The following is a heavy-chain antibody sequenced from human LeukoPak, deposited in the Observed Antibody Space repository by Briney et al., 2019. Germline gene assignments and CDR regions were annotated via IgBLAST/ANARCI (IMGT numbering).Heavy chain of an antibody. CDR1: GGTFSSYA. V-gene: IGHV1-2*06. J-gene: IGHJ4*02. D-gene: IGHD5-18*01. Sequence: ASVKVSCMASGGTFSSYAISWVRQAPGQGLEWMGRINPNSGGTNYAQKFQGRVTMTRDTSISTAYMELSRLRSDDTAVYYCARSSDTAMDLLDYWGQGTLVTVSS. CDR3: ARSSDTAMDLLDY. CDR2: INPNSGGT.